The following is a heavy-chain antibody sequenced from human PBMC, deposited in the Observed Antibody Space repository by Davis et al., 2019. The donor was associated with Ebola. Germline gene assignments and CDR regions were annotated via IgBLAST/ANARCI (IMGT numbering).Heavy chain of an antibody. CDR2: ISGSGGST. J-gene: IGHJ4*02. CDR1: GFTFSSYA. Sequence: GESLKISCAASGFTFSSYAMSWVRQAPGKGLEWVSAISGSGGSTYYADSVKGRFTISRDNSKNTLYLQMNSLRAEDTAVYYCAKDAESSYAPSAFDFWGQGTLVTVSS. CDR3: AKDAESSYAPSAFDF. V-gene: IGHV3-23*01. D-gene: IGHD3-10*01.